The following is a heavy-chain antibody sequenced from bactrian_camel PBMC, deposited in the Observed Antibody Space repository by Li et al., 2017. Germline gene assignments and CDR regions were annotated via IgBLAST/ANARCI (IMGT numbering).Heavy chain of an antibody. D-gene: IGHD3*01. CDR3: AAGSSYARSSCNGYAYNY. Sequence: HVQLVESGGGSVQAGGSLRLSCVVSIASAYTYCRYGWAWYRQSSGIEREFVSGIDSDGTTTYTESVKGRFTISKDNVKNTLYLEMNSLKPEDTAMYYCAAGSSYARSSCNGYAYNYWGQGTQVTVS. CDR1: AYTYCRYG. V-gene: IGHV3S55*01. J-gene: IGHJ4*01. CDR2: IDSDGTT.